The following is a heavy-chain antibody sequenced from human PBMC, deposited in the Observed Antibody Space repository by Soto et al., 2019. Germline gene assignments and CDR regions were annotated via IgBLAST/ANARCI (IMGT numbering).Heavy chain of an antibody. CDR3: AREVYSSSWSPYYYYGMDV. Sequence: QVQLVQSGAEVKKPGSSVKVSCKASGGTFSSYAISWVRQAPXXGXXXXXXIIPIFGTANYAQKFQGRVTITADESTSTAYMELSSLRSEDTAVYYCAREVYSSSWSPYYYYGMDVWGQGTTVTVSS. D-gene: IGHD6-13*01. CDR2: IIPIFGTA. CDR1: GGTFSSYA. J-gene: IGHJ6*02. V-gene: IGHV1-69*01.